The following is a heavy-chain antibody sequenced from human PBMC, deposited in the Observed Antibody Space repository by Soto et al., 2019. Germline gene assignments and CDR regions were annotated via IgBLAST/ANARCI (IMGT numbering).Heavy chain of an antibody. Sequence: SETLSLTCTVSGVSISGYYWSWVRQPPGKGLEWIGFIYYSGSTNYNPSLKSRVTISVDTSKNQFSLKLSSVTAADTAVYYCARDIGGYIYWGQGTLVTVSS. D-gene: IGHD5-18*01. V-gene: IGHV4-59*01. J-gene: IGHJ4*02. CDR3: ARDIGGYIY. CDR1: GVSISGYY. CDR2: IYYSGST.